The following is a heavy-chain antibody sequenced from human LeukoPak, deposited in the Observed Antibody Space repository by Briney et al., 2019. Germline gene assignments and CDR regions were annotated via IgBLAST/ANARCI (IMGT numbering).Heavy chain of an antibody. D-gene: IGHD3-10*01. CDR1: GFTFSSYG. Sequence: GGSLRLSCAASGFTFSSYGMHWVRQAPGKGLEWMAVISYDGNNKFYTDSVKGRFTNSRDDSRSTVYLEMNSLRVDDTAFYYCAKDATLRGDNWFDSWGQGTLVTVSS. CDR2: ISYDGNNK. CDR3: AKDATLRGDNWFDS. J-gene: IGHJ5*01. V-gene: IGHV3-30*18.